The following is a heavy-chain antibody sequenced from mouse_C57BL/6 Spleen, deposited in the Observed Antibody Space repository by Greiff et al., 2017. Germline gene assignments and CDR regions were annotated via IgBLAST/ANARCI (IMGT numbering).Heavy chain of an antibody. D-gene: IGHD2-1*01. CDR3: ARAGMGNYGYFDV. CDR2: IYPRSGNT. Sequence: VQLQQSGAELARPGASVKLSCKASGYTFTSYGISWVKQRTGQGLEWIGEIYPRSGNTYYNEKFKGKATLTADKSSSTVYMELRSLTSEDSAFYFWARAGMGNYGYFDVWGTGTTVTVSS. CDR1: GYTFTSYG. J-gene: IGHJ1*03. V-gene: IGHV1-81*01.